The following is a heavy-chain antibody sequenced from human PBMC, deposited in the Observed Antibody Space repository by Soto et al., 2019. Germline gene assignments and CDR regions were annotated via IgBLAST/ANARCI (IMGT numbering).Heavy chain of an antibody. CDR2: IYYSGST. CDR1: GGSVSSGSYY. V-gene: IGHV4-61*01. CDR3: AREHIVVVTAIPSWFDP. D-gene: IGHD2-21*02. J-gene: IGHJ5*02. Sequence: QVQLQESGPGLVKPSETLSLTCTVSGGSVSSGSYYWSWIRQPPGKGLEWIGYIYYSGSTNYNPSLKSRVTISVDTSNNQFSLKLSSVTAADTAVYYCAREHIVVVTAIPSWFDPWGQGTLVTVSS.